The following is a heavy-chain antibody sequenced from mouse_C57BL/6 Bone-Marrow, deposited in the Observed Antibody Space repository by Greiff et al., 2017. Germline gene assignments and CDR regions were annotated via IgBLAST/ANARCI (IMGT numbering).Heavy chain of an antibody. V-gene: IGHV14-4*01. Sequence: EVQLQQSGAELVRPGASVKLSCTASGFNIKDDYMHWVKQRPEQGLEWIGWIDPENGDTEYASKFQGKATITADTSSNTAYLQLSSLTSDDTAVYYCTIYYYGSWFAYWGQGTLVTVSA. CDR2: IDPENGDT. CDR1: GFNIKDDY. J-gene: IGHJ3*01. CDR3: TIYYYGSWFAY. D-gene: IGHD1-1*01.